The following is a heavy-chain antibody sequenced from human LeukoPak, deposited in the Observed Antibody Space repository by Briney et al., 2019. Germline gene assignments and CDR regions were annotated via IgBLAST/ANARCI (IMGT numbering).Heavy chain of an antibody. CDR1: GGTFSSYA. V-gene: IGHV1-8*02. J-gene: IGHJ4*02. CDR2: MNPNSGNT. Sequence: ASVKVSCKASGGTFSSYAISWVRQAPGQGLEWMGWMNPNSGNTGYAQKFQGRVTMTEDTSTDTAYMELSSLRSEDTAVYYCATDNGLLEWLLLNYWGQGTLVTVSS. CDR3: ATDNGLLEWLLLNY. D-gene: IGHD3-3*01.